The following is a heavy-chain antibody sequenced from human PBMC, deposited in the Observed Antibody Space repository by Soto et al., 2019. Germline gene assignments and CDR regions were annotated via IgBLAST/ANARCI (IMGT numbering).Heavy chain of an antibody. J-gene: IGHJ4*02. D-gene: IGHD3-22*01. CDR3: ARQLYDSDSATNFQYYFDS. CDR2: IDPSDSQT. V-gene: IGHV5-10-1*01. Sequence: PGESLKISCKGSGYSFAGYWITWVRQMPGKGLEWMGRIDPSDSQTYYSPSFRGHVTISAAKSITTVFLQWSSLRASDTAMYYCARQLYDSDSATNFQYYFDSCHQRTLVTVSS. CDR1: GYSFAGYW.